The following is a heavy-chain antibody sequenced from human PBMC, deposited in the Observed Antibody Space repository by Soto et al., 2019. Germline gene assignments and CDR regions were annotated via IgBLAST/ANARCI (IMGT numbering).Heavy chain of an antibody. CDR1: GFTFTSSA. D-gene: IGHD3-10*01. V-gene: IGHV1-58*01. CDR2: IVVGSGNT. CDR3: ARDYPASLSGLDY. Sequence: SVKVSCKASGFTFTSSAVQWVRQARGQRLEWIGWIVVGSGNTNYAQKFQERVTITRDMSTSTAYMELSSLRSDDTAVYYCARDYPASLSGLDYWGQGTLVTVSS. J-gene: IGHJ4*02.